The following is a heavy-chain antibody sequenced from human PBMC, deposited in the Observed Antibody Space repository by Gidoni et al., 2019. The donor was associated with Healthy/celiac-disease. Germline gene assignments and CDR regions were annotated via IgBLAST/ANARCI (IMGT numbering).Heavy chain of an antibody. V-gene: IGHV3-53*01. CDR2: IYGGGST. CDR1: GFTVRSNY. Sequence: EVQLVESGGGLLQPGGSLRRSCVAYGFTVRSNYMSWVREAPGKGLEWVAVIYGGGSTDYADSVKGRFTISRDNSKNTLYLQMNGLRADDTAVYYCARDSPGPFDYWGQGTLVTVSS. CDR3: ARDSPGPFDY. J-gene: IGHJ4*02. D-gene: IGHD7-27*01.